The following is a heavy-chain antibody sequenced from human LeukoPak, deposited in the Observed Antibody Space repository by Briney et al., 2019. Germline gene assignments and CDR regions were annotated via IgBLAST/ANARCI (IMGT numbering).Heavy chain of an antibody. D-gene: IGHD3-22*01. V-gene: IGHV3-21*01. CDR3: ARDYDSSGYTDY. Sequence: SCKASGYTFTGYYMHWVRQAPGKGLEWVSSISSSSSYIYYAESVKGRFTISRDNAKNSLYLQMNSLRAEDTAVYYCARDYDSSGYTDYWGQGTLVTVSS. J-gene: IGHJ4*02. CDR1: GYTFTGYY. CDR2: ISSSSSYI.